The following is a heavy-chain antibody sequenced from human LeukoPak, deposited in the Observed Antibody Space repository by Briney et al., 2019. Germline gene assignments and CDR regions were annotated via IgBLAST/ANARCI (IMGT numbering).Heavy chain of an antibody. J-gene: IGHJ3*02. CDR1: GFTLGDFW. D-gene: IGHD2-2*02. CDR3: ARERGGFCSGTSCYKAFDI. Sequence: GGSLRLSCAASGFTLGDFWMSWVRQAPGKGLEWVANIKQDGSEKYYVDSVKGRFTISRDSANNSLYLQLNSLRAEDTAAYYCARERGGFCSGTSCYKAFDIWGQGTMVTVSS. CDR2: IKQDGSEK. V-gene: IGHV3-7*01.